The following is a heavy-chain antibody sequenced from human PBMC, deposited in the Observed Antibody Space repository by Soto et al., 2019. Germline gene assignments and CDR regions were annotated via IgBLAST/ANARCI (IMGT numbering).Heavy chain of an antibody. V-gene: IGHV1-18*01. CDR1: GYTFSSYG. J-gene: IGHJ6*02. Sequence: QIQLVQSATEVKKPGASVKVSCKTSGYTFSSYGVSSVRQAPGQGLEWMGWISAYNDNTNYAQKFQGRVTLTTDTSTRTAYMELRSLRSDDTAIYYCAREGYYYGSGTYAPPRYYGMDVWGQGTTVIVSS. D-gene: IGHD3-10*01. CDR2: ISAYNDNT. CDR3: AREGYYYGSGTYAPPRYYGMDV.